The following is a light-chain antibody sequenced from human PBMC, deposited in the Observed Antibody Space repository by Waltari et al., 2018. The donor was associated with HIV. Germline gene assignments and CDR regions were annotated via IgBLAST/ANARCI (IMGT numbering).Light chain of an antibody. CDR3: CSYAGSSTHV. Sequence: SALTQPASVSGSPGQSITISCTGTSSHVGSYNLVSWYQQHPGKAPKLMIYEVSKRPSGVSNRFSGSKSGNTASLTISGLQAEDEADYYCCSYAGSSTHVFGSGTKVTVL. CDR1: SSHVGSYNL. CDR2: EVS. J-gene: IGLJ1*01. V-gene: IGLV2-23*02.